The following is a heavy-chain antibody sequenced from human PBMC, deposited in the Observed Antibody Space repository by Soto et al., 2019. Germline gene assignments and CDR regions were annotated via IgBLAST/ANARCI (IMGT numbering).Heavy chain of an antibody. CDR3: ARPYTSGTYYSPMHY. Sequence: TLSLTCTVSGGSISSSNYYWGWIRQPPGKGLEWIGTIYYSGSTSYNPSLKSRVTISVDTSKNQFSLNLSSVTAADTAVYYCARPYTSGTYYSPMHYWGQGTLVTVSS. CDR1: GGSISSSNYY. D-gene: IGHD3-10*01. V-gene: IGHV4-39*01. CDR2: IYYSGST. J-gene: IGHJ4*02.